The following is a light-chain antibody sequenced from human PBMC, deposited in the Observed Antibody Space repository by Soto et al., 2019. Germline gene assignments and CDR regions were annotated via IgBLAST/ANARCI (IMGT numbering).Light chain of an antibody. CDR3: QHYGNSPYT. CDR2: GAS. CDR1: ENVRTF. Sequence: EVVLTQSPATLSLSPGERATLSCRASENVRTFVDWYQQKPGQAPRLLIYGASNRATGIPARFSGSGSGTDFTLTISRLESEDFAVYYCQHYGNSPYTFGQGTKLEI. J-gene: IGKJ2*01. V-gene: IGKV3-20*01.